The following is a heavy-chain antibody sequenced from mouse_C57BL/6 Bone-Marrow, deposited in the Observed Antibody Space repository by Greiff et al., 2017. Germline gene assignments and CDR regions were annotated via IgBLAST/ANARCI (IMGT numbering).Heavy chain of an antibody. Sequence: EVLLVESGGGLVKPGGSLKLSCAASGFPFSSYTMSWVRQTPEKRLEWVATISGGGGNTYYPDSVKGRVTISRDNAKNTLYLQMSSLRSEDSALYYFARQGIITTVVDLDYWGQGTTLTVSS. CDR1: GFPFSSYT. CDR2: ISGGGGNT. CDR3: ARQGIITTVVDLDY. J-gene: IGHJ2*01. D-gene: IGHD1-1*01. V-gene: IGHV5-9*01.